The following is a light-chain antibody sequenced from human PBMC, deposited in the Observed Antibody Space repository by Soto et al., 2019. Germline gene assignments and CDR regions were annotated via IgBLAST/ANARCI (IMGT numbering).Light chain of an antibody. CDR3: AAWDDSLSGVL. Sequence: QSVLTQPPSASGTPGQRVTISCSGSSSNIGSNYVYWYQQLPGTAPKLLISRNDQRPSGVTDRFSGSKSGTSASLAISGLRSDDEADYSCAAWDDSLSGVLFGGGTQLTVL. J-gene: IGLJ2*01. CDR2: RND. V-gene: IGLV1-47*01. CDR1: SSNIGSNY.